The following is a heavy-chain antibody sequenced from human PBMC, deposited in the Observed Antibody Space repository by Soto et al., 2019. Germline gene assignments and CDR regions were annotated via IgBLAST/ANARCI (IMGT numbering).Heavy chain of an antibody. CDR3: AKRPDRYYYDSSGYYPFDY. J-gene: IGHJ4*02. CDR2: IGGSGGST. Sequence: GGSLRLSCAASGFTFSSYAMNWVRQAPGKGLEWVSGIGGSGGSTYYADSVKGRFTISRDNSKSTLYLQMNSLRAEDTAVYYCAKRPDRYYYDSSGYYPFDYWGQGTLVTVSS. D-gene: IGHD3-22*01. V-gene: IGHV3-23*01. CDR1: GFTFSSYA.